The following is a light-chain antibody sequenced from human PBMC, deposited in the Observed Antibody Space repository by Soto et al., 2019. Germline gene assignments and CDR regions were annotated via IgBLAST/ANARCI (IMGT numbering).Light chain of an antibody. CDR2: EVS. CDR3: SSYTSTSSWV. CDR1: SSDVGGYNY. Sequence: QSVLTQPASVSGSPGQSITISCTGTSSDVGGYNYVSWYQHHPGKAPKVMIHEVSNRPSGVSNRFSGSKSGNTASLTISGLQAEDEADYYCSSYTSTSSWVFGGGTKVTVL. J-gene: IGLJ3*02. V-gene: IGLV2-14*01.